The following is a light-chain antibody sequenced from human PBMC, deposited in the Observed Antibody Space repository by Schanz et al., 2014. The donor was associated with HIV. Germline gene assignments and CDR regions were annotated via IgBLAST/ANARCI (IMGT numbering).Light chain of an antibody. CDR3: QQRSNWPPGT. CDR1: QTVSSRF. CDR2: GAS. Sequence: ETVLTQSPGTLSLSPGDRATLSCRASQTVSSRFIVWYQQEPGQPPRLLIYGASSRATGISDRFSGSGSGTDFTLTISSLEPEDFAVYYCQQRSNWPPGTFGGGTKVEIK. V-gene: IGKV3D-20*02. J-gene: IGKJ4*01.